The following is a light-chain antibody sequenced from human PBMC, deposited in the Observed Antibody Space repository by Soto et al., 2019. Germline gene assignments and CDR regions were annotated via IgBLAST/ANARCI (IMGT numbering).Light chain of an antibody. CDR2: GAS. Sequence: EIVLTQSPGTLSLSPGERATLSCRAGQSASSRYLAWYQQKPGQAPRLLIYGASSRATGIPDRFSGSGSWTDFTLTIRRLEPEDFSMYYCQEYGSSPSPFGQGTKVEIK. CDR3: QEYGSSPSP. J-gene: IGKJ1*01. V-gene: IGKV3-20*01. CDR1: QSASSRY.